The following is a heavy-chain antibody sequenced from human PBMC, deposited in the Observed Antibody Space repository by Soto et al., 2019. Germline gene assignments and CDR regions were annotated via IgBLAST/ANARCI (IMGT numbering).Heavy chain of an antibody. Sequence: SVKVSCKASGDTFSSYAINWVRLAPGQGLEWMVGIIPIFGTANYAQKFQGRVTITADESTSTAYIELSSLRSEDTAVYYCARMYSSAPARYYGMDVWGQGTTVTVSS. CDR3: ARMYSSAPARYYGMDV. V-gene: IGHV1-69*13. J-gene: IGHJ6*02. D-gene: IGHD6-25*01. CDR2: IIPIFGTA. CDR1: GDTFSSYA.